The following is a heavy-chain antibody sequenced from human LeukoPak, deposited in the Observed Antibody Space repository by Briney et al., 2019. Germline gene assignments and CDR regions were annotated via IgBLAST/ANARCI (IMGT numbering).Heavy chain of an antibody. CDR3: ARDLGFGELYYYYGMDV. Sequence: ASVKVSCKASGYTFTSYYIHWVRQAPGQGLEWMGIINPSTTSTTYTQKFQGRVTMTRDTSTSTVYMELSSLRSEDTAVYYCARDLGFGELYYYYGMDVWGQGTTVTVSS. V-gene: IGHV1-46*01. J-gene: IGHJ6*02. CDR2: INPSTTST. D-gene: IGHD3-10*01. CDR1: GYTFTSYY.